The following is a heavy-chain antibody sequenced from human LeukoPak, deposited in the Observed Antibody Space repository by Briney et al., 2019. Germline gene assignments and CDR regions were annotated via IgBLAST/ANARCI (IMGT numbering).Heavy chain of an antibody. CDR3: ARSPGYCSGGSCIYFDY. J-gene: IGHJ4*02. V-gene: IGHV3-74*01. Sequence: GGSLRLSCAASGFTFSSYWMHWVRQAPGKGLVWVSRINSDGSSTSYADSVKGRFTISRDNAKNTLSLQLNSLRAEDTAVYYCARSPGYCSGGSCIYFDYWGQGTLVTVSS. CDR2: INSDGSST. D-gene: IGHD2-15*01. CDR1: GFTFSSYW.